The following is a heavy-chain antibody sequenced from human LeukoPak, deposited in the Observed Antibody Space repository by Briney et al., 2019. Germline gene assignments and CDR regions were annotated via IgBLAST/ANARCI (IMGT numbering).Heavy chain of an antibody. CDR1: GFTFSDFP. Sequence: GGFLRLSCAASGFTFSDFPMIWVRQAPGKGLEWVSTIFPSSVEIHYADSVKGRFTISRDNSRSTLSLQMDSLRAEDTAVYYCAKDASGIVGATATWDDAFDIWGQGTMVTVSS. CDR3: AKDASGIVGATATWDDAFDI. V-gene: IGHV3-23*01. CDR2: IFPSSVEI. J-gene: IGHJ3*02. D-gene: IGHD1-26*01.